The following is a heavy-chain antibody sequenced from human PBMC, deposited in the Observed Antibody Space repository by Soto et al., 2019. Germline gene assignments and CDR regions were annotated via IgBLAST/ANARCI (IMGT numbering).Heavy chain of an antibody. CDR3: ARRANGIAVAGYYYYYGMDV. V-gene: IGHV1-69*12. Sequence: QVQLVQSGAEVKKPGSSVKVSCKASGGTFSSYAISWVRQAPGQGLEWMGGIIPIFGTANYAQKFQGRVTITADESTSTAYMELSSLRSEDTVVYYCARRANGIAVAGYYYYYGMDVWGQGTTVTVSS. D-gene: IGHD6-19*01. CDR1: GGTFSSYA. J-gene: IGHJ6*02. CDR2: IIPIFGTA.